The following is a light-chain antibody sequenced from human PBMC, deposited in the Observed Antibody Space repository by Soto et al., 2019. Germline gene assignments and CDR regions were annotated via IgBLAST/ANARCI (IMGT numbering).Light chain of an antibody. J-gene: IGLJ1*01. CDR2: DVH. V-gene: IGLV2-11*01. Sequence: QSALTQPRSVSGSPGQTVTISCTGTSSGVGGYNNVSWYQQHPGKAPKLIIYDVHKRPSGVPDRFSAATSGNAASLNISGLQAEDESDYYCCSFVGYHTVVFGSETKVTV. CDR1: SSGVGGYNN. CDR3: CSFVGYHTVV.